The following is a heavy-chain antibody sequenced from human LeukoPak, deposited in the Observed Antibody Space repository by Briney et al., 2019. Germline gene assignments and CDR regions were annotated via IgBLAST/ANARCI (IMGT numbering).Heavy chain of an antibody. CDR3: ARDGNWYFDL. D-gene: IGHD1-26*01. Sequence: SETLSLTCSVSGVSISSYYWNWIRQPPGKGLEWIGRINYSGSTNYNPSLKSRVTISVDTSKNQLSLKLTSVTAADTAVYYCARDGNWYFDLWGRGTLVTVSS. CDR2: INYSGST. J-gene: IGHJ2*01. CDR1: GVSISSYY. V-gene: IGHV4-59*01.